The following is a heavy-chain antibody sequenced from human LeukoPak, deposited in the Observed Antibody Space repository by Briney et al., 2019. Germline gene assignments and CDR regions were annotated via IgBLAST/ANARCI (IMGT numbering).Heavy chain of an antibody. Sequence: ASVKVSCKASGYTFTGYYMHWVRQAPGQGLEWMRWINPNSGGTNYAQKFQGRVTMTRDTSISTAYMELSRLRSDDTAVYYCARVTMVRGVILGGWGQGTLVTVSS. V-gene: IGHV1-2*02. D-gene: IGHD3-10*01. CDR3: ARVTMVRGVILGG. J-gene: IGHJ4*02. CDR1: GYTFTGYY. CDR2: INPNSGGT.